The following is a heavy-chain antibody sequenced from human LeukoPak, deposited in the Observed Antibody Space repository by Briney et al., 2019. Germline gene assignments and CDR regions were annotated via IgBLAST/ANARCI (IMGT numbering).Heavy chain of an antibody. D-gene: IGHD2-2*01. CDR2: IIPIFGTA. J-gene: IGHJ4*02. Sequence: ASVKVSCKASGGTFSSYAISWVRQAPGQGLEWMGGIIPIFGTANYAQKFQGRVTITADESTSTAYMELSSLRSEDTAVYYCARDIPAAHEMDYWGQGTLVTVSS. CDR3: ARDIPAAHEMDY. V-gene: IGHV1-69*13. CDR1: GGTFSSYA.